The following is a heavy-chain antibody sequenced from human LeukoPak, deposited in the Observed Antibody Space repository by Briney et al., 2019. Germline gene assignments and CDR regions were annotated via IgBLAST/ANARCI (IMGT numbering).Heavy chain of an antibody. CDR3: ARVAAAGHDWFDP. CDR1: GFTFSYHW. D-gene: IGHD6-13*01. CDR2: ISSSGSTI. J-gene: IGHJ5*02. Sequence: TSGGSLRLSCAASGFTFSYHWMTWVRQAPGKGLEWVSYISSSGSTIYYADSVKGRFTISRDNAKNSLYLQMNSLRAEDTAVYYCARVAAAGHDWFDPWGQGTLVTVSS. V-gene: IGHV3-11*01.